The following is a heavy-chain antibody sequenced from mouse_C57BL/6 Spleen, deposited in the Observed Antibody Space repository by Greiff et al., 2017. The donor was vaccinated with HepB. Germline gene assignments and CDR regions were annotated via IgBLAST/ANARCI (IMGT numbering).Heavy chain of an antibody. CDR1: GFNIKDYY. D-gene: IGHD1-2*01. CDR2: IDPEDGET. Sequence: VHVKQSGAELVKPGASVKLSCTASGFNIKDYYMHWVKQRTEQGLEWIGRIDPEDGETKYAPKFQGKATITADKSSNTAYLQISSLTSEDTAVYYCARGVTTAPFAYWGQGTLVTVSA. V-gene: IGHV14-2*01. J-gene: IGHJ3*01. CDR3: ARGVTTAPFAY.